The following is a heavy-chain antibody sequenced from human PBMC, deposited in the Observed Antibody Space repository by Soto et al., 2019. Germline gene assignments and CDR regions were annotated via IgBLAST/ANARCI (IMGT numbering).Heavy chain of an antibody. CDR1: GGSFSGYY. CDR2: INHSGST. CDR3: ARELLRRAVDY. D-gene: IGHD3-22*01. V-gene: IGHV4-34*01. J-gene: IGHJ4*02. Sequence: QVQLQQWGAGLLKPSETLSLTCAVYGGSFSGYYWSWIRQPPGKGLEWIGEINHSGSTNYNPSLKSRVTISVDTSKNQFSLQLSSVTAADTAVYYCARELLRRAVDYWGQGTLVTVSS.